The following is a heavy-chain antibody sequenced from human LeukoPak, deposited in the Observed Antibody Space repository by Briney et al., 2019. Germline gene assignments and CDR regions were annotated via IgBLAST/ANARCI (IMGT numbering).Heavy chain of an antibody. Sequence: GGSLRLSCAASGFTFSSYTMSWVRQAPGKGLEWVSAISGSGGSTYYADSVKGRFTISRDNSKNTLYLQMNSLRVEDTAVYYCAKDSRYYGSGSLRGYFQHWGQGTLVTVSS. V-gene: IGHV3-23*01. CDR3: AKDSRYYGSGSLRGYFQH. D-gene: IGHD3-10*01. J-gene: IGHJ1*01. CDR2: ISGSGGST. CDR1: GFTFSSYT.